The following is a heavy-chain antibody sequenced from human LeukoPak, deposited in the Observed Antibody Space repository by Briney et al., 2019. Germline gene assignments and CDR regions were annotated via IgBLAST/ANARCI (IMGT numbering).Heavy chain of an antibody. D-gene: IGHD3-3*01. Sequence: SETLSLTCAVYGGSFSGYYWSWIRQPPGKGLEWIGEINHSGSTNYNPSLKSRVTISVDTSKNQFSLKLSSVTAADTAVYYCATEWLLSSPLSPSWGQGTLVTVSS. CDR1: GGSFSGYY. V-gene: IGHV4-34*01. J-gene: IGHJ5*02. CDR2: INHSGST. CDR3: ATEWLLSSPLSPS.